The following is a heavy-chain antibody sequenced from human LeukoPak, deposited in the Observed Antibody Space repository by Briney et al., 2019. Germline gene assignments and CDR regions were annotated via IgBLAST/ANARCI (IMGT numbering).Heavy chain of an antibody. J-gene: IGHJ6*03. CDR1: GFTFSSYS. V-gene: IGHV3-21*01. Sequence: PGGSLRLSCAASGFTFSSYSMNWVRQAPGKGLEWVSSISSSSSYIYYADSVKGRFTISRDNAKNSLYLQMNSLRAEDTAVYYCARAGRYCSSTSCHTLKYYYYMDVWGKGTTVTVSS. CDR2: ISSSSSYI. D-gene: IGHD2-2*01. CDR3: ARAGRYCSSTSCHTLKYYYYMDV.